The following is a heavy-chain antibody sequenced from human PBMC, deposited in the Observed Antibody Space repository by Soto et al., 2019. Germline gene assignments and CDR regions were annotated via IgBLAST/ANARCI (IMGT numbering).Heavy chain of an antibody. CDR1: GDSVSSNSAA. J-gene: IGHJ3*02. Sequence: SQTLSLTCAISGDSVSSNSAAWNWIRQSPSRGLEWLGRTYYRSKWYNDYAVSVKSRITINPDTSKNQFSLQLNSVTPEDTAVYYCTRVQKGVRGVSDTFDIWGQGTMVTVSS. D-gene: IGHD3-10*01. V-gene: IGHV6-1*01. CDR2: TYYRSKWYN. CDR3: TRVQKGVRGVSDTFDI.